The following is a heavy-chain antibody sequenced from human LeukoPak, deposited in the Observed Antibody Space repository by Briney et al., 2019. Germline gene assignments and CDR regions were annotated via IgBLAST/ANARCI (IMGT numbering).Heavy chain of an antibody. J-gene: IGHJ4*02. Sequence: PGGSLRLSCAASGFTFSSYSMNWVRQAPGKGLEWVSSISSSSSYIYYADSVKGRFTISRDNAQNSLYLQMNSLRAEDTAVYYCARDQVGATAIDYWGQGTLVTVSS. V-gene: IGHV3-21*01. CDR1: GFTFSSYS. CDR3: ARDQVGATAIDY. D-gene: IGHD1-26*01. CDR2: ISSSSSYI.